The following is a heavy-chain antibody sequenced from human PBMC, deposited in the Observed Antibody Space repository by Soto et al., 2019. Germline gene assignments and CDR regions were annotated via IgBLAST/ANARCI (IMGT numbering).Heavy chain of an antibody. CDR3: AKVGYSSTSGNY. CDR2: ISGSGGST. Sequence: VGSVRLSCAASGFTFSSYAMSWVRQAPGKGLEWVSAISGSGGSTYYADSVKGRFTISRDNSKNTLYLQMNSLRAEDTAVYYCAKVGYSSTSGNYWGQGTLVTVSS. V-gene: IGHV3-23*01. J-gene: IGHJ4*02. CDR1: GFTFSSYA. D-gene: IGHD6-13*01.